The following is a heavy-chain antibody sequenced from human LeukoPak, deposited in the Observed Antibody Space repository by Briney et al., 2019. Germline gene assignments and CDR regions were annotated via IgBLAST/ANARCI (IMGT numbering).Heavy chain of an antibody. CDR1: GFTFSSYS. D-gene: IGHD3-22*01. CDR3: AIRGYYYDSSGYSRAFDY. CDR2: ISSSSSTI. Sequence: PGGSLRLSCAASGFTFSSYSMNWVRQAPGKGLEWVSYISSSSSTIYYADSVKGRFTISRDNSKNTLYLQMNSLRAEDTAVYYCAIRGYYYDSSGYSRAFDYWGQGTLVTVSS. J-gene: IGHJ4*02. V-gene: IGHV3-48*01.